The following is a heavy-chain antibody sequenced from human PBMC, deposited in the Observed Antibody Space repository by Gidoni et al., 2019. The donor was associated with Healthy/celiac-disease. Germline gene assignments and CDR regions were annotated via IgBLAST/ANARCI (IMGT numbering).Heavy chain of an antibody. J-gene: IGHJ4*02. Sequence: QVQLVQSGAEVKKPGASVKVSCKASGYTFTGYYMHWVRQAPGQGLEWMGWINPNSGGTNYAQKFQGRVTMIRDTSISTAYMELSRLRSDDTAVYYCARGPDYYDSSGSWVYFDYWGQGTLVTVSS. V-gene: IGHV1-2*02. CDR2: INPNSGGT. CDR1: GYTFTGYY. D-gene: IGHD3-22*01. CDR3: ARGPDYYDSSGSWVYFDY.